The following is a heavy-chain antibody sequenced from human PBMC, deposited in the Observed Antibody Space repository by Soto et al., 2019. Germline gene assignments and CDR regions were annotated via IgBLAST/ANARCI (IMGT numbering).Heavy chain of an antibody. D-gene: IGHD6-13*01. CDR1: GFTFSSYA. CDR3: ARDGGTWSFSTPSY. CDR2: ISYDEINK. V-gene: IGHV3-30-3*01. J-gene: IGHJ4*02. Sequence: QVQLVESGGGVVQPGRSLRLSCAASGFTFSSYAMHWVRQAPGKGLEWVAIISYDEINKYYADSVKGRFTISRDNSKNTLYLQMNSLRPEDTAVYCCARDGGTWSFSTPSYWGQGTLITVSS.